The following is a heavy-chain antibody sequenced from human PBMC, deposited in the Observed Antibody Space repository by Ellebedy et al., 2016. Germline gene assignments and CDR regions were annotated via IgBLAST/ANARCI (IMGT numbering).Heavy chain of an antibody. CDR1: GFIVSSNY. Sequence: GESLKISXAASGFIVSSNYMSWVRQAPGKGLERVSVIYSGGSTYYADSVKGRFTISRDNSKNTLYLQMNSLRAEDTAVYYCARGYSSGWYGFYYYGMDVWGQGTTVTVSS. J-gene: IGHJ6*02. CDR3: ARGYSSGWYGFYYYGMDV. D-gene: IGHD6-19*01. V-gene: IGHV3-66*01. CDR2: IYSGGST.